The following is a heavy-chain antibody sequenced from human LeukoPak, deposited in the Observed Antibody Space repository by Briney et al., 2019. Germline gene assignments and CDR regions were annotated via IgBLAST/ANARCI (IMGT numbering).Heavy chain of an antibody. D-gene: IGHD4-17*01. Sequence: AISGSGGSTYSADSVKARFTISRDNSKNTLYLQMNSLRAEDTAEYYCANVGLRPAVTTGDYWGQGTLVTVSS. V-gene: IGHV3-23*01. CDR2: ISGSGGST. J-gene: IGHJ4*02. CDR3: ANVGLRPAVTTGDY.